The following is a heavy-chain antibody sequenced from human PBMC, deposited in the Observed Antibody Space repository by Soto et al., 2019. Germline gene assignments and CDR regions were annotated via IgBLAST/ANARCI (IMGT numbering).Heavy chain of an antibody. V-gene: IGHV3-33*01. CDR2: IWYDGSNK. J-gene: IGHJ6*03. Sequence: GGSLRLSCAASGFTFSSYGMHWVRQAPGKGLEWVAVIWYDGSNKYYADSVKGRFTISRDNSKNTLYLQMNSLRAEDTAVYYCARDGGNWWIYYYYYMDVWGKGTTVTVSS. CDR3: ARDGGNWWIYYYYYMDV. D-gene: IGHD5-12*01. CDR1: GFTFSSYG.